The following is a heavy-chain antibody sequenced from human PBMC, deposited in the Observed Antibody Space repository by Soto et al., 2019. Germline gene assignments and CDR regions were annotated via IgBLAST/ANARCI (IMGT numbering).Heavy chain of an antibody. D-gene: IGHD4-17*01. V-gene: IGHV4-31*03. CDR1: GGSINSGVYY. Sequence: QVQLQESGPGLVKPSQTLSLTCTVSGGSINSGVYYWNWIRQHPGKGLEWIGYIYYSGSTYYNPSLKSRLTMSVDTSKNQFSLKLSSVTAADTAVYYCARDRVTTQAFESWGQGTLATVSS. CDR2: IYYSGST. J-gene: IGHJ4*02. CDR3: ARDRVTTQAFES.